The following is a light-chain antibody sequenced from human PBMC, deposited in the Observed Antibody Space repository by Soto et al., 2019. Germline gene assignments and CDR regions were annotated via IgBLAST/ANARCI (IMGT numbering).Light chain of an antibody. Sequence: EIVLTQSPGTLSLSPGERATLSCRASQSVSSSYLAWYQQKPGQAPRLLIYGASSRATGIPDRFSGSGSGTDFTLTISRLEPEDFTVYYCQQYGSSITFGQWTRLEMK. J-gene: IGKJ5*01. CDR1: QSVSSSY. CDR2: GAS. V-gene: IGKV3-20*01. CDR3: QQYGSSIT.